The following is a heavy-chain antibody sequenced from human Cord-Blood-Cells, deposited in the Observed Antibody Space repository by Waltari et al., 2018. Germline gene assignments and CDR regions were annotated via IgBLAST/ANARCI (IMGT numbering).Heavy chain of an antibody. D-gene: IGHD5-18*01. CDR1: GCSISSSSYY. V-gene: IGHV4-39*07. Sequence: QLQLQESGPGLVKPSETLSLTCTVSGCSISSSSYYWGWIRQPPGKGLEWIGSIYYSGSTYYNPSLKSRVTISVDTSKNQFSLKLSSVTAADTAVYYCARRILETAMVDYWGQGTLVTVSS. J-gene: IGHJ4*02. CDR3: ARRILETAMVDY. CDR2: IYYSGST.